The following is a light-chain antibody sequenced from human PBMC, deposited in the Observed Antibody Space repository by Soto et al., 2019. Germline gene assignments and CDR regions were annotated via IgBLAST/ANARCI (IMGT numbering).Light chain of an antibody. J-gene: IGLJ3*02. CDR1: SSDIGSSDY. V-gene: IGLV2-14*01. CDR2: EVS. Sequence: QSALTEPASVSASPGQSITISCTGTSSDIGSSDYVSWYQQHPGKAPKVIVFEVSDRPSGVSSRFAGSKSGNTASLTISGLQPEDEADYYCSSSTGSDTLLFGGGTKVTVL. CDR3: SSSTGSDTLL.